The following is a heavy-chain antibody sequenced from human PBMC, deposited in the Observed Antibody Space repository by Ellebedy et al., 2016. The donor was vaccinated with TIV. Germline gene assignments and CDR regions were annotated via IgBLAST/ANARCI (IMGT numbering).Heavy chain of an antibody. V-gene: IGHV3-21*06. CDR3: ARAFRAGAFDI. J-gene: IGHJ3*02. Sequence: GESLKISCIASGFTFGDYAMTWVRQAPGKGLEWVSSISSNINYTYYADSVKGRFNISRDNAKNSLYVQMKSLRAEDTAVYYCARAFRAGAFDIWGQGTVVTVSS. D-gene: IGHD2/OR15-2a*01. CDR2: ISSNINYT. CDR1: GFTFGDYA.